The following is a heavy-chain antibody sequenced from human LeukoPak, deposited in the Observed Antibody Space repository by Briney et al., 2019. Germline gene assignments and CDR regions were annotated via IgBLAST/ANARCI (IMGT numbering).Heavy chain of an antibody. CDR1: GGSFSGYY. V-gene: IGHV4-34*01. Sequence: SETLSLTCAVYGGSFSGYYWSWIRQPPGKGLEWIGEINHSGSTNYSPSLKSRVTISVDTSKNQFSLKLSSVTAADTAVYYCARVSWPPGSSWYYFDYWGQGTLVTVSS. J-gene: IGHJ4*02. D-gene: IGHD3-10*01. CDR2: INHSGST. CDR3: ARVSWPPGSSWYYFDY.